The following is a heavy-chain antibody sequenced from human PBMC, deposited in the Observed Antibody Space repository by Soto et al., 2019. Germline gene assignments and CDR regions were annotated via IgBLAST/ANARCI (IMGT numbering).Heavy chain of an antibody. Sequence: EVQLVESGGGLIQPGGSLRLSCAVSGFTVSNNYMSWVRQAPGKGLEGVSVIYSGGYTAYGDSVKGRFTISRDNSKNTLYPQMTTPGARPPAVYSVSTPPGGGGYWGQGTLVTVSS. CDR2: IYSGGYT. CDR3: STPPGGGGY. J-gene: IGHJ4*02. D-gene: IGHD3-10*01. CDR1: GFTVSNNY. V-gene: IGHV3-53*01.